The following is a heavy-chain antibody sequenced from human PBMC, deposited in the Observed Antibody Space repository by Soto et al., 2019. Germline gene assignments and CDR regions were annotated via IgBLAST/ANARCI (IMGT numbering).Heavy chain of an antibody. V-gene: IGHV4-34*01. Sequence: SETLSLTCAVYSGSFSDYYWSWIRQPPGKGLEWIGEINHNGNTSYNPSLRSRVTILVDRSKNQFSLKVSSMTAADTAVYYCARRTTVVYYFEYWSQGTPVTVSS. CDR3: ARRTTVVYYFEY. CDR2: INHNGNT. J-gene: IGHJ4*02. D-gene: IGHD4-17*01. CDR1: SGSFSDYY.